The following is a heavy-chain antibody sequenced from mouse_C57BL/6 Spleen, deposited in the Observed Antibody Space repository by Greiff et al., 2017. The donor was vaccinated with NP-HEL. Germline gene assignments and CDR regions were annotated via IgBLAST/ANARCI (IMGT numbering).Heavy chain of an antibody. CDR3: ARRVITTVVEDYAIDY. J-gene: IGHJ4*01. V-gene: IGHV1-81*01. D-gene: IGHD1-1*01. CDR1: GYTFTSYG. CDR2: IYPRSGNT. Sequence: VQLQQSGAELARPGASVKLSCKASGYTFTSYGISWVKQRTGQGLEWIGEIYPRSGNTYYNEKFKGKATLTADKSSSTAYMELRSLTSEDSAVYFFARRVITTVVEDYAIDYWGQGTSVTVSS.